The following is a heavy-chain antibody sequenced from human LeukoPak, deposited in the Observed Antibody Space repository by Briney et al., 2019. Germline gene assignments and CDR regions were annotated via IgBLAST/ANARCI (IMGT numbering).Heavy chain of an antibody. J-gene: IGHJ6*02. Sequence: GGSLRLSCAASGFTFANYAMTWVRQAPGKGLDWVSLISGSGSNTYYTDSVQGRFTISRDNSRNTLYLQMSSLRAEDTAVYYCAKNGAIVVVVAARYGMDVWGQGTTVTVSS. CDR3: AKNGAIVVVVAARYGMDV. D-gene: IGHD2-15*01. V-gene: IGHV3-23*01. CDR1: GFTFANYA. CDR2: ISGSGSNT.